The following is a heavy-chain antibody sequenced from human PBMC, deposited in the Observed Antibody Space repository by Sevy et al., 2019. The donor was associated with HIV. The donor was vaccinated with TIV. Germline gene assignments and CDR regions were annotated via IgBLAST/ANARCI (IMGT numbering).Heavy chain of an antibody. CDR3: AKDGTGFVAAPYNWFDP. CDR2: IQYDGSNK. D-gene: IGHD6-6*01. V-gene: IGHV3-30*02. Sequence: GGSLRLSCAASGFTFSSYGMHWVRQAPGKGLEWVAFIQYDGSNKYYADSVKGRFTVSRDSSKNTLYLQLNSLRGDDTAVYYCAKDGTGFVAAPYNWFDPWGHGTLVTVSS. J-gene: IGHJ5*02. CDR1: GFTFSSYG.